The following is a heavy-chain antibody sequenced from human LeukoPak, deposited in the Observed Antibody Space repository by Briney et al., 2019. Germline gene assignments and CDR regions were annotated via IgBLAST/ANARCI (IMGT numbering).Heavy chain of an antibody. CDR2: INPNSGGT. CDR3: ARDLYYYDSTQTP. CDR1: GYTFTGYY. D-gene: IGHD3-22*01. V-gene: IGHV1-2*02. J-gene: IGHJ4*02. Sequence: ASVKVSCKASGYTFTGYYMHWVRQAPGQGPEWMGWINPNSGGTNYAQKFQGRVTMTRDTSISTAYMELSRLRSDDTAVYYCARDLYYYDSTQTPWGQGTLVTVSS.